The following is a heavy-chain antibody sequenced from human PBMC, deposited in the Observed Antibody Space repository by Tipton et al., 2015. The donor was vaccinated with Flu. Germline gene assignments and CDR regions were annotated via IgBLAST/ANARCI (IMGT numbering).Heavy chain of an antibody. J-gene: IGHJ4*02. Sequence: TLSLTCLVSGVSLSSGIYYWSWIRQHPGKGLEWIGYIHFSGSAYYNPSLNSRFSISVDTSKNQFSLKVTSVTAADTAVYYCALIMPFAAKVVYWGQGALVTVSS. CDR1: GVSLSSGIYY. D-gene: IGHD2-15*01. CDR2: IHFSGSA. CDR3: ALIMPFAAKVVY. V-gene: IGHV4-31*03.